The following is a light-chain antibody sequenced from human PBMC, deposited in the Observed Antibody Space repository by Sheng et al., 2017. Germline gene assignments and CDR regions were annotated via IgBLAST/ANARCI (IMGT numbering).Light chain of an antibody. J-gene: IGLJ2*01. V-gene: IGLV8-61*01. Sequence: QTVVTQEPSFSVSPGGTVTLTCGLGSGSVSTGYYPTWYQQTPGQAPRTLLYSTNSRSSGVPDRFSGSILGNKAALTITGAQADDESDYYCALRVTSGTWVFGGGTKLTVL. CDR2: STN. CDR3: ALRVTSGTWV. CDR1: SGSVSTGYY.